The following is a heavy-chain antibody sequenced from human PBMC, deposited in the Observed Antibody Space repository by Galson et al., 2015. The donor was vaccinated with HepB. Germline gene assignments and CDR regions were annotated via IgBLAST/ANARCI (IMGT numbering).Heavy chain of an antibody. CDR3: AREPNYDISSYYFDY. CDR1: GFTFSNYP. V-gene: IGHV3-48*01. J-gene: IGHJ4*02. D-gene: IGHD3-22*01. Sequence: SLRLSCAASGFTFSNYPMNWVRQAPGKGLEWVSYISSSSTIYYADSVKGRFTISRDNAKNSLYLQMNSLRAEDTAVYYCAREPNYDISSYYFDYWGQGTLVTVSS. CDR2: ISSSSTI.